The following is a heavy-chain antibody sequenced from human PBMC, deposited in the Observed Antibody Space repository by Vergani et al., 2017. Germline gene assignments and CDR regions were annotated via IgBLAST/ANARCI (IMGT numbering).Heavy chain of an antibody. V-gene: IGHV3-15*01. D-gene: IGHD6-19*01. CDR1: GFTFSNAW. J-gene: IGHJ4*02. CDR3: TTDPSSGWYGRYYFDY. Sequence: EVQLVESGGGLVKPGGSLRLSCAASGFTFSNAWMSWVRQAPGKGLEWVGRIKSKTDGGTTDYAAPVKGRFTISRDDSKNTLYLQMNSLKTEDTAVYYCTTDPSSGWYGRYYFDYWGQRTLITVSS. CDR2: IKSKTDGGTT.